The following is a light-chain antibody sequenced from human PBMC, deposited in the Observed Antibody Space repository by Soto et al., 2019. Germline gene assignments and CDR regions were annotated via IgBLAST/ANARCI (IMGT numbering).Light chain of an antibody. V-gene: IGLV6-57*04. J-gene: IGLJ3*02. CDR3: QSIDSRV. Sequence: NFMLTQPHSVSESPGKTVTISCTRSSGSIASNYVQWYQQRPGSAPTTVIYEDNQRPSGVPDRFSGSIDSSSNSASLTISGLKTEDEADYYCQSIDSRVFGGGTMVTVL. CDR1: SGSIASNY. CDR2: EDN.